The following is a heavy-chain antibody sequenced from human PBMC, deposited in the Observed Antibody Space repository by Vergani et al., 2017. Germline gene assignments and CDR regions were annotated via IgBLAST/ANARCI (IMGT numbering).Heavy chain of an antibody. J-gene: IGHJ3*02. V-gene: IGHV3-48*01. Sequence: EVQLVESGGGLVQPGGSLRLSCAASGFTFSSYSMNWVRQAPGKGLEWVSYISSSSSTIYYADSVKGRFTISRDNAKNSLYLQMNSLRAEDTAVYYCARDSEYYDFWSGYRKNDAFDIWGQGTMVTVSS. CDR3: ARDSEYYDFWSGYRKNDAFDI. D-gene: IGHD3-3*01. CDR2: ISSSSSTI. CDR1: GFTFSSYS.